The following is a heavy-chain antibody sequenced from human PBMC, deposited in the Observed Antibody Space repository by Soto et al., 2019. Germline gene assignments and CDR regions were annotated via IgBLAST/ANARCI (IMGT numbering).Heavy chain of an antibody. Sequence: QVQLVQSGAEVKKPGASVKVSCKASGYTFTSYYMHWVRQAPGQGLEWMGIINPSGGSTSYAQKFQGRVTRTRDTSTSTVYMELSSLRSEDTAVYYCARGSESGYHSPDFGYWGQGTLVTVSS. J-gene: IGHJ4*02. CDR1: GYTFTSYY. CDR3: ARGSESGYHSPDFGY. V-gene: IGHV1-46*01. D-gene: IGHD3-22*01. CDR2: INPSGGST.